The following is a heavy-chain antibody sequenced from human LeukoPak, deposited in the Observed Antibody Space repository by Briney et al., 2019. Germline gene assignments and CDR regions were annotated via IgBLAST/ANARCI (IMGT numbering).Heavy chain of an antibody. Sequence: PSETLSLTCTVSGGSISSYYWSWIRQPPGKGLEWIGYIYYSGSTNYNPSLKSRVTISVDTSKNQFSLKLSSVTAADTAVYYCARVEKGDFSTFDYWGQGTLVTVSS. CDR1: GGSISSYY. J-gene: IGHJ4*02. CDR2: IYYSGST. V-gene: IGHV4-59*01. CDR3: ARVEKGDFSTFDY. D-gene: IGHD3-3*01.